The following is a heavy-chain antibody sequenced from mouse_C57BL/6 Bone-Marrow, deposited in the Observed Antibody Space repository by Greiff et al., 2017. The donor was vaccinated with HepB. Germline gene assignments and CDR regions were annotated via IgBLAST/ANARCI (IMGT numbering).Heavy chain of an antibody. V-gene: IGHV1-18*01. J-gene: IGHJ3*01. CDR1: GYTFTDYN. D-gene: IGHD1-1*01. Sequence: SGPELVKPGASVKIPCKASGYTFTDYNMDWVKQSHGKSLEWIGDINPNNGGTIYNQKFKGKATLTVDKSSSTAYMELRSLTSEDTAVYYWARSGYYGSRSADWGQGTLVTVSA. CDR3: ARSGYYGSRSAD. CDR2: INPNNGGT.